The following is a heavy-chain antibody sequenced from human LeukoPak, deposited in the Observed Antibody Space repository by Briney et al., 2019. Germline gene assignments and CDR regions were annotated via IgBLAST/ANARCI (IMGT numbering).Heavy chain of an antibody. CDR1: GGSISSYYW. CDR3: ARSQGGDYYDAFDI. CDR2: IDWDDDK. Sequence: TLSLTCTVSGGSISSYYWSWIRQPPGKALEWLARIDWDDDKYYSTSLKTRLTISKDTSKNQVVLTMTNMDPVDTATYYCARSQGGDYYDAFDIWGQGTMVTVSS. J-gene: IGHJ3*02. D-gene: IGHD2-21*02. V-gene: IGHV2-70*11.